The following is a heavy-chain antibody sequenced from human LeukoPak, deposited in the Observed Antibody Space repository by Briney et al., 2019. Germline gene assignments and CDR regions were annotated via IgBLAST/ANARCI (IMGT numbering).Heavy chain of an antibody. J-gene: IGHJ4*02. CDR1: GGTFSSYA. V-gene: IGHV1-69*04. CDR3: ARGGYYDSSGYYHFDY. Sequence: GASVKVSCKASGGTFSSYAINWVRQAPGQGLEWMGRIIPILGIANYAQKFQGRVTMTRDTSTSTVYMELSSLRSEDTAVYYCARGGYYDSSGYYHFDYWGQGTLVTVSS. D-gene: IGHD3-22*01. CDR2: IIPILGIA.